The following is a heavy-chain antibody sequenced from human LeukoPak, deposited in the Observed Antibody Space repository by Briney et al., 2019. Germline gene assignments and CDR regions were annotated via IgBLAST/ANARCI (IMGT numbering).Heavy chain of an antibody. CDR3: AKDGVWQSYYFDY. Sequence: GGSLRLSCVASGFTFSSYEMNWVRQAPGKGLEWLAEISGSSTTIYNTDSVRGRFTISRDNSKNTLYLHMNSLRAEDTAIYYCAKDGVWQSYYFDYWGQGTLVTVAS. CDR1: GFTFSSYE. CDR2: ISGSSTTI. J-gene: IGHJ4*02. V-gene: IGHV3-23*01. D-gene: IGHD6-19*01.